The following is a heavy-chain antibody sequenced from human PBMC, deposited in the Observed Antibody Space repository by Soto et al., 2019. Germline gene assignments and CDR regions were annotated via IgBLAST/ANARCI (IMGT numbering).Heavy chain of an antibody. CDR2: ISYEGSQQ. CDR3: VKGRGGGVVSLPHFDV. CDR1: RFSFSAYG. J-gene: IGHJ4*02. V-gene: IGHV3-30*18. D-gene: IGHD3-16*01. Sequence: QVQLEVSGGGVVQPGRSLRLSCAASRFSFSAYGMHWVRQAPGKGLEWVAVISYEGSQQYYADSVKGRFTISRDNSMNTLYLQLNSLRADDTAVYYCVKGRGGGVVSLPHFDVWGQGALVTVSS.